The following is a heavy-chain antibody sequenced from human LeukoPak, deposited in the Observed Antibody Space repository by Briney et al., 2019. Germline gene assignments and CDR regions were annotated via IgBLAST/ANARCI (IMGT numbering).Heavy chain of an antibody. V-gene: IGHV4-59*01. CDR2: IYYSGST. CDR3: ARDRSVSSVYYYYYMDV. Sequence: SETLSLTCTVSGGSISSYYWSWIRQPPGKGLEWLGYIYYSGSTNYNPSLKSRVTISVDTSKNQFSLKLSSVTAADTAVYYCARDRSVSSVYYYYYMDVWGKGTTVTVSS. CDR1: GGSISSYY. J-gene: IGHJ6*03. D-gene: IGHD6-19*01.